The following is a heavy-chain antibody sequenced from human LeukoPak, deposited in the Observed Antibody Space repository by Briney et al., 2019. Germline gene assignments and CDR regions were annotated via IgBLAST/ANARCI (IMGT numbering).Heavy chain of an antibody. CDR2: INTNTGNP. V-gene: IGHV7-4-1*02. J-gene: IGHJ4*02. CDR3: ARGTYSSRWYYFDY. D-gene: IGHD6-13*01. Sequence: ASVKVSCKASGYTFTSYGISWVRQAPGQGLEWMGWINTNTGNPTYAQGFTGRFVFSLDTSVSTAYLQISSLKAEDTAVYYCARGTYSSRWYYFDYWGQGTLVTVSS. CDR1: GYTFTSYG.